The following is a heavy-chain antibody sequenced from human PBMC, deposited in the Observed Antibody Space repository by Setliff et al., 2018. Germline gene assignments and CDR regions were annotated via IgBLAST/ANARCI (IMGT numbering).Heavy chain of an antibody. Sequence: ASVKVSCKASGYTFSTYAMNWVRQAPGQGLEWMGWINTNTGNPTYAQGVTGRFVVSLDTSVSTAYLQISSLKAEDPAVYYCASRGTSNGYYYYMDVWGKGTTVTVSS. CDR3: ASRGTSNGYYYYMDV. V-gene: IGHV7-4-1*02. CDR1: GYTFSTYA. D-gene: IGHD3-16*01. CDR2: INTNTGNP. J-gene: IGHJ6*03.